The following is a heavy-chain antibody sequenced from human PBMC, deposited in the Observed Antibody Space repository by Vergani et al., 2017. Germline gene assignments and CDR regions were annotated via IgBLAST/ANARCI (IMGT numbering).Heavy chain of an antibody. CDR1: GYTFTGYY. V-gene: IGHV1-69*13. Sequence: QVQLVQSGAEVKKPGSSVKVSCKASGYTFTGYYMHWVRQAPGQGLEWMGRIIPIFGTANYAQKFQGRVTLTADESTSTDYMELSSLRSEDTAVYYCARDLGVDIVATISCWFDPWGQGTLVTVSS. CDR2: IIPIFGTA. J-gene: IGHJ5*02. D-gene: IGHD5-12*01. CDR3: ARDLGVDIVATISCWFDP.